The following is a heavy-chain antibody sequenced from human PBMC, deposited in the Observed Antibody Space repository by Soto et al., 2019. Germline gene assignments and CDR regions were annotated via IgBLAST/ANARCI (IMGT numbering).Heavy chain of an antibody. CDR1: GFSLTTSGVG. Sequence: QITLNESGPALVKPTQTLTLTCTFSGFSLTTSGVGVHWLRQPPGKALEWLAVIYGDDDKRYNPSLETRLTITKDNSKNQVVLTMTNMDPLDTATYYCAHNPSYSHNWYIRDDWFDPWGQGTLVTVSS. D-gene: IGHD6-13*01. CDR3: AHNPSYSHNWYIRDDWFDP. CDR2: IYGDDDK. V-gene: IGHV2-5*02. J-gene: IGHJ5*02.